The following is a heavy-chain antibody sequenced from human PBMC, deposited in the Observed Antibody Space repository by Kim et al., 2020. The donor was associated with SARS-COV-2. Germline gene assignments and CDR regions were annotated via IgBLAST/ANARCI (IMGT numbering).Heavy chain of an antibody. CDR2: IKSKTDGGTT. Sequence: GGSLRLSCAASGFTFSNAWMSWVRQAPGKGLEWVGRIKSKTDGGTTDYAAPVKGRFTISRDDSKNTLYLQMNSLKTEDTAVYYCTTFPYSSSWYYYYYGMDAWGQGTTVTVSS. V-gene: IGHV3-15*01. D-gene: IGHD6-13*01. CDR3: TTFPYSSSWYYYYYGMDA. J-gene: IGHJ6*02. CDR1: GFTFSNAW.